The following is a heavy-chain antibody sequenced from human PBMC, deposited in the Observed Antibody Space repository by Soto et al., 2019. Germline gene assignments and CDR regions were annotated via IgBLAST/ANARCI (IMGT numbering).Heavy chain of an antibody. V-gene: IGHV3-30-3*01. CDR2: ISYDGSNK. D-gene: IGHD3-16*01. J-gene: IGHJ4*02. CDR1: GFTFSSYA. CDR3: ARDPTQGLGDHIDY. Sequence: QVQLVESGGGVVQPGRSLRLSCAASGFTFSSYAMHWVRQAPGKGLEWVAVISYDGSNKYYADSVKGRFTISRDNSKNTLYLQMNSLRAEDTAVYYCARDPTQGLGDHIDYWGQGTLVAVSS.